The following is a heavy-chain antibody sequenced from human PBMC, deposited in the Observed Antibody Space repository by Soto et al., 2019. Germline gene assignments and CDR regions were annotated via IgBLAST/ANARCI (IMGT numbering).Heavy chain of an antibody. D-gene: IGHD3-10*01. Sequence: QVQLVQSGAEVKKPGSSVKVSCKASRGTFGNYAVSWVRQAPGQGLEWMGGTMPVFGTVNYAQKLQGRVTISADKFTNTAYMELSSLRSEDTAVYYCARVSVPGIYGEDVWGQGTTVTVSS. CDR3: ARVSVPGIYGEDV. V-gene: IGHV1-69*06. J-gene: IGHJ6*02. CDR2: TMPVFGTV. CDR1: RGTFGNYA.